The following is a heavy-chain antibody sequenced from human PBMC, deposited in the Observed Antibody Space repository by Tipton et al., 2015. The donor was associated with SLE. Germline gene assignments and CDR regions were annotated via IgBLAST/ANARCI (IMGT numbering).Heavy chain of an antibody. CDR3: ARDGIVALIHYFDL. J-gene: IGHJ4*02. CDR2: IYVGGTT. V-gene: IGHV4-61*02. Sequence: TLSLTCTVSGGSLSSGGYYWTWIRQPAGKGLEWIGRIYVGGTTNSNPSLKSRVTISVHTSKNQFSLKLNSVTAADTAVYYCARDGIVALIHYFDLWAQGTLVTVSS. CDR1: GGSLSSGGYY. D-gene: IGHD6-13*01.